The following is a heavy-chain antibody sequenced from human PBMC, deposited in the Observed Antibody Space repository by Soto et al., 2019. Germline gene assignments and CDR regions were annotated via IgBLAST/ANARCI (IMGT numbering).Heavy chain of an antibody. CDR1: GFSLSTSGVG. V-gene: IGHV2-5*02. CDR2: IYWDDDK. J-gene: IGHJ4*02. D-gene: IGHD3-10*01. CDR3: AHDQSFLWVGELGPTFDY. Sequence: QITLKESGPTLVKPTQTLALTCTFSGFSLSTSGVGVGWIRQPPGKALEWLALIYWDDDKRYTPSLKSRLTITKDTSKNQVVLTMTDMDPVDTATYFCAHDQSFLWVGELGPTFDYWGQGTLVTVSS.